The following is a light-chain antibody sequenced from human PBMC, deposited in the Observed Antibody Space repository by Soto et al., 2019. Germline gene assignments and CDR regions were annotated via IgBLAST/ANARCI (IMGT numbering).Light chain of an antibody. V-gene: IGKV3-15*01. CDR2: TAS. CDR3: QQYGSSPLT. J-gene: IGKJ4*01. CDR1: QSVSSK. Sequence: EIVMTQSPGTLSVSPGERVTLSCRASQSVSSKVAWYQQKPGQAPRLLIFTASLRATGVPARFSGSGSGTEFTLTISSLQSEDFAVYYCQQYGSSPLTFGGGTKVEIK.